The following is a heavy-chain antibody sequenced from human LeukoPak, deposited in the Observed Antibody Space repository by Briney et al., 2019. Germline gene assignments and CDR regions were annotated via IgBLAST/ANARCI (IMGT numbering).Heavy chain of an antibody. CDR2: IYYSGST. D-gene: IGHD6-13*01. Sequence: PSETLSLTCTVSGGSISSYHWSWIRQPPGKGLEWIGYIYYSGSTNYNPSLESRVTISVDTSKNQFSLKLSSVTAADTAVYYCARDQEGSSSWINWFDPWGQGTLVTVSS. CDR3: ARDQEGSSSWINWFDP. V-gene: IGHV4-59*01. CDR1: GGSISSYH. J-gene: IGHJ5*02.